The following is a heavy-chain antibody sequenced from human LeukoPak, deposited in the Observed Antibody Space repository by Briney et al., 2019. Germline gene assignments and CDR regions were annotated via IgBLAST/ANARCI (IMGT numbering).Heavy chain of an antibody. CDR2: INPNSGGT. CDR3: ARRRYFDWLPHYYYGMDV. Sequence: GASVKVSCKASGYTFTGYYMHWVRQAPGQGLEWMGWINPNSGGTNYAQKFQGRVTMTRDTSISTAYMELSRLRSDDTAVYYCARRRYFDWLPHYYYGMDVWGQGTTATVSS. J-gene: IGHJ6*02. CDR1: GYTFTGYY. D-gene: IGHD3-9*01. V-gene: IGHV1-2*02.